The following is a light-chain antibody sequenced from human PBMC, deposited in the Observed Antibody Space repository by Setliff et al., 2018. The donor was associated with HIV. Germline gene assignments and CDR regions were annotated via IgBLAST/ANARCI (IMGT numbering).Light chain of an antibody. Sequence: QSVLIQPASVSGSPGQSITISCTGSMTDIGNYQSVSWYQHHPGEVPKLIIYNVIERPLGVSNRFSGSKSGNTASLTISGLQAEDESDYYCCSSATGDTWIFGGGTK. V-gene: IGLV2-23*02. CDR3: CSSATGDTWI. J-gene: IGLJ2*01. CDR2: NVI. CDR1: MTDIGNYQS.